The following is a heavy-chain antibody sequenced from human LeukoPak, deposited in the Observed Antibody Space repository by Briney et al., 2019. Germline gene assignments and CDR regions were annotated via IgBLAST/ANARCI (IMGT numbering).Heavy chain of an antibody. CDR2: ISYDGSNK. Sequence: GGSLRLSCEGSGFTFSSYGMHWVRQAPGKGLEWVAVISYDGSNKYYADSVKGRFTISRDNSKNTLYLQMNSLRAEDTAVYYCASGGIQLWFDYWGQGTLVTVSS. CDR3: ASGGIQLWFDY. CDR1: GFTFSSYG. D-gene: IGHD5-18*01. J-gene: IGHJ5*01. V-gene: IGHV3-30*03.